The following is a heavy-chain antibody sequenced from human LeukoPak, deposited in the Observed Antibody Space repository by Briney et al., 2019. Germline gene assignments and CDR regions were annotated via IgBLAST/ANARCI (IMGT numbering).Heavy chain of an antibody. CDR2: IFYSGTT. V-gene: IGHV4-39*01. CDR1: GGSISSNSYY. CDR3: ARQDCGGDCAWDY. J-gene: IGHJ4*02. Sequence: PSETPSLTCHVSGGSISSNSYYWGWIRQPPGKGLEWIGTIFYSGTTYYNPSFKSRLIMSVDTSKNQFSLKLGSVTAADTAVYYCARQDCGGDCAWDYWGQGTLVTVSS. D-gene: IGHD2-21*02.